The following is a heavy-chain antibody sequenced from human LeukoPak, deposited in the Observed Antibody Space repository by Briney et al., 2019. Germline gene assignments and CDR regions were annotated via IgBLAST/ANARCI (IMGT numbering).Heavy chain of an antibody. D-gene: IGHD4-11*01. V-gene: IGHV4-4*02. J-gene: IGHJ4*02. CDR3: ARKDSNYGGFDY. CDR1: GGSISSNNW. Sequence: PSGTLSLTCAVSGGSISSNNWWSWVRQPPGKGLEWIGEIYHSGSTTYNPSLKSRVTISVDKSKNQFSLELSSVAAADTAVYFCARKDSNYGGFDYWGQGTLVTVSS. CDR2: IYHSGST.